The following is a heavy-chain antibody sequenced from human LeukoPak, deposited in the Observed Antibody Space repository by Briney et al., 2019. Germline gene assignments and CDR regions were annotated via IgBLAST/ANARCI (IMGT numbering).Heavy chain of an antibody. CDR1: GFTFSSYA. V-gene: IGHV3-64*04. CDR3: AKDSSHYFDY. CDR2: ISSNGGST. Sequence: GGSLRLSCAASGFTFSSYAMHWVRQAPGKGLEYVSAISSNGGSTYYADSVKGRFTTSRDNSKNTPYLQMNSLRAEDTAVYYCAKDSSHYFDYWGQGTLVTVSS. D-gene: IGHD2-15*01. J-gene: IGHJ4*02.